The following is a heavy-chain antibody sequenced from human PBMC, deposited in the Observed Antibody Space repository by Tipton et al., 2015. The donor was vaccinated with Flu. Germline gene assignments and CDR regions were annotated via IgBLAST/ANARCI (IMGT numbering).Heavy chain of an antibody. Sequence: TLSLTCAVSGYFIRENYYWGWMRQSPGKGLEWIGNIHNSGTTFYNPSLRSRITMSIDTSNNHFSLSLSLVTAADTAMYYCARVSPRRVTAIVVVMLPEGYFDYWGQGTLVIVSS. CDR3: ARVSPRRVTAIVVVMLPEGYFDY. CDR1: GYFIRENYY. V-gene: IGHV4-38-2*01. CDR2: IHNSGTT. J-gene: IGHJ4*02. D-gene: IGHD3-22*01.